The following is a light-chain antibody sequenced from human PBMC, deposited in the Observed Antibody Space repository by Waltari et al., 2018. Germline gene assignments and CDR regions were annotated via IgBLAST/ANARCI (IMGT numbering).Light chain of an antibody. CDR2: GAS. J-gene: IGKJ2*02. CDR1: QYVSNN. V-gene: IGKV3-15*01. Sequence: EIVMTQSPATLPVSPGKTATSSCRASQYVSNNLAWYQHKPGQAPRLLISGASTRASGVPARFSGSGSGTEFTLTISSLQSEDSAVYYCQQYNVWPPSTFGQGTKLEIK. CDR3: QQYNVWPPST.